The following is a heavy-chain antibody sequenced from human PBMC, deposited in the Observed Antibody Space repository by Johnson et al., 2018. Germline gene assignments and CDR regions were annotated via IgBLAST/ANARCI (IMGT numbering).Heavy chain of an antibody. Sequence: QVQLVESGAEVKKPGSSVKVSCKTSGGTVNSYAISWVRQAPGHGLEWMGGIIPIFGTANYAQKFQGRVSITADESTSTGNMELSSLRYKDTAVSYCGRGEITGTTSTTIYYGMDVWGQGPTVTVSS. V-gene: IGHV1-69*01. CDR2: IIPIFGTA. CDR1: GGTVNSYA. CDR3: GRGEITGTTSTTIYYGMDV. J-gene: IGHJ6*02. D-gene: IGHD1-7*01.